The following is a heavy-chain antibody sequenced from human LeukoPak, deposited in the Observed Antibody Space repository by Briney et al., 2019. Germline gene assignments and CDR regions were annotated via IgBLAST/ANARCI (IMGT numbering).Heavy chain of an antibody. CDR2: INSDSGFT. CDR1: GYTFTGYY. CDR3: ARNFDMKGFDP. J-gene: IGHJ5*02. D-gene: IGHD3-9*01. V-gene: IGHV1-2*02. Sequence: ASVKVSCKASGYTFTGYYMNWVRHAPAQGLERMGWINSDSGFTKYAQKFQGRDTMTRDTSITTVYMDLTRLTSDDTAVYYCARNFDMKGFDPWGQGTLVTV.